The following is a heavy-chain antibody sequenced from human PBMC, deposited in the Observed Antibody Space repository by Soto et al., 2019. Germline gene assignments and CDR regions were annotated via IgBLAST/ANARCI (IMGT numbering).Heavy chain of an antibody. Sequence: SETLSLTCTVSGGSISSYYWSWIRQPPGKGLEWIGYIYYSGSTNYNPSLKSRVTISVDTSKNQFSLKLSSVTAADTAVYYCAGSDSSGYYALPYYFDYWGHRTLVTVS. V-gene: IGHV4-59*01. CDR3: AGSDSSGYYALPYYFDY. CDR1: GGSISSYY. D-gene: IGHD3-22*01. CDR2: IYYSGST. J-gene: IGHJ4*01.